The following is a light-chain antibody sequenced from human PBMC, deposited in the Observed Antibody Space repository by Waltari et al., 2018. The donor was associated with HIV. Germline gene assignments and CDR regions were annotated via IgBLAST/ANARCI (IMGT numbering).Light chain of an antibody. Sequence: QSDLTQPPSVSAAPGQRVTISCSGSRPNIGAGYAVHWYQSVPGRVPTIGPFGNSNRPSGVPDRFSGSKSGSSASLVITGLQSEDEADYYCQSYDSNLGGLFGGGTKVTVL. CDR2: GNS. J-gene: IGLJ2*01. V-gene: IGLV1-40*01. CDR1: RPNIGAGYA. CDR3: QSYDSNLGGL.